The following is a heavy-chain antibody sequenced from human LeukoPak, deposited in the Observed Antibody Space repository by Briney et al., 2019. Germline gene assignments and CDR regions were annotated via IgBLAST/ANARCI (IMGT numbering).Heavy chain of an antibody. Sequence: GGSLRLSCAASGFTFSSYSMNWVRQAPGKGLEWASSISSSSSYIYYADSVKGRFTISRENAKNSLYLQMNSLRAEDTAVYYCARVGGLRYFDWLFDYWGQGTLVTVSS. J-gene: IGHJ4*02. CDR1: GFTFSSYS. V-gene: IGHV3-21*01. CDR2: ISSSSSYI. D-gene: IGHD3-9*01. CDR3: ARVGGLRYFDWLFDY.